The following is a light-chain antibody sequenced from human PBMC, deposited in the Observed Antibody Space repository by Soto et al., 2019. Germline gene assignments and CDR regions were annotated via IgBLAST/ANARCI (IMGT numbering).Light chain of an antibody. CDR1: QGIRSF. CDR2: GAS. V-gene: IGKV1-9*01. CDR3: QHLNTYPLT. J-gene: IGKJ4*01. Sequence: DIQLTQSPSFLPASVGDRVTITCRASQGIRSFLAWYQQKPGKAPNLLISGASTLRTGVPSRFSGGGSGTEFTLTISSLQPEDFATYYCQHLNTYPLTFGGGTKVEI.